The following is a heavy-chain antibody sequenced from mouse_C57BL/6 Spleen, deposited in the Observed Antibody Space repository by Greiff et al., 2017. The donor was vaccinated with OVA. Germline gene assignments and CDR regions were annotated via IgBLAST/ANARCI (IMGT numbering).Heavy chain of an antibody. CDR1: GYSITSGYY. Sequence: EVKLQESGPGLVKPSQSLSLTCSVTGYSITSGYYWNWIRQFPGNKLEWMGYISYDGSNNYNPSLKNRIPITRDTSKNQFFLKLNSVTTEDTATYYCARGAYSNYDAMDYWGQGTSVTVSS. D-gene: IGHD2-5*01. CDR2: ISYDGSN. J-gene: IGHJ4*01. CDR3: ARGAYSNYDAMDY. V-gene: IGHV3-6*01.